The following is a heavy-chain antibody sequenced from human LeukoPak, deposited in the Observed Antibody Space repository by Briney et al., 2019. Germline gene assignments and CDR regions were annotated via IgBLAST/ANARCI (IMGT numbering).Heavy chain of an antibody. CDR3: ARGPPGGQFDP. CDR2: IYYSGST. Sequence: PSETLSLTCTVSGGSISSYYWTWIRQPPGKGLEWIGYIYYSGSTNYIPSLKSRVTISVDTSNNQFSLKLSSVTAADTAVYYCARGPPGGQFDPWGQGTLVTVSS. J-gene: IGHJ5*02. V-gene: IGHV4-59*01. CDR1: GGSISSYY. D-gene: IGHD3-10*01.